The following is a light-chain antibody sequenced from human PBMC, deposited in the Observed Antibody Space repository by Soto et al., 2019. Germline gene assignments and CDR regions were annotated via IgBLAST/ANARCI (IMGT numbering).Light chain of an antibody. CDR3: HQSYNNPTST. V-gene: IGKV1-39*01. CDR1: QNIGNY. Sequence: DIRMTQSPSSLSASVGDRVTITCRASQNIGNYLHWYQQQPGKAPKLLIYSVSTLQSGVPSRFSGSGSGTDFTLTSSTLPPDDFATFSCHQSYNNPTSTFGNGTKVDIK. CDR2: SVS. J-gene: IGKJ1*01.